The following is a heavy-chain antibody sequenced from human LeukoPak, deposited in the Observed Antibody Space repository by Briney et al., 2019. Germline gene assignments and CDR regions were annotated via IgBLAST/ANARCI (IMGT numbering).Heavy chain of an antibody. V-gene: IGHV4-34*01. J-gene: IGHJ5*02. CDR2: INHSGST. Sequence: SETLSLTCTVSGGSISSYYWSWIRQPPGKGLEWIGEINHSGSTNYNPSLKSRVTISVDTSKNQFSLKLSSVTAADTAVYYCASLWGGQLVPAGWFDPWGQGTLVTVSS. CDR1: GGSISSYY. CDR3: ASLWGGQLVPAGWFDP. D-gene: IGHD6-6*01.